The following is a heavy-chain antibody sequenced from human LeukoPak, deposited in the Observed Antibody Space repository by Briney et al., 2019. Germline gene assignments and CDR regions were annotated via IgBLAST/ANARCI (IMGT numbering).Heavy chain of an antibody. Sequence: GGSLRLSCAASGFTFSDYYMSWIRQAPGKGLEWVSYISSSSSYTNYADSVKGRFTISRDNAKNSLYLQMNSLRAGDTAVYYCERIAEAGVDPYWGQGTLVTVSS. CDR3: ERIAEAGVDPY. CDR2: ISSSSSYT. D-gene: IGHD6-13*01. J-gene: IGHJ4*02. V-gene: IGHV3-11*03. CDR1: GFTFSDYY.